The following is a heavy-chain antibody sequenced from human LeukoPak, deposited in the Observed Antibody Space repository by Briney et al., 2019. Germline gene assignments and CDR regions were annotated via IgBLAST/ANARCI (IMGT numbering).Heavy chain of an antibody. CDR3: TRDRARAGGEILDY. CDR1: GFIFSDYA. Sequence: PGGSLRLSCAASGFIFSDYAMHWVRQVPGKGLVWVSRVISDGSTTDYADSVKGRFTISRDNAKNTLYPQMNSLRDEDTAMYYCTRDRARAGGEILDYWGQGTLVTVSS. V-gene: IGHV3-74*01. J-gene: IGHJ4*02. CDR2: VISDGSTT. D-gene: IGHD3-10*01.